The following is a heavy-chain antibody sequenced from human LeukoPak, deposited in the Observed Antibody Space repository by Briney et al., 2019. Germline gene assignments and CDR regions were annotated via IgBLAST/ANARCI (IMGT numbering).Heavy chain of an antibody. D-gene: IGHD3-16*01. CDR3: ARMGSGGPRSYYYYGMDV. CDR2: MNPNSGNT. Sequence: GASVKVSCKASGYTFTSQYLHWVRQATGQGLEWMGWMNPNSGNTGYAQKFQGRVTMTRNTSISTAYMELSSLRSEDTAVYYCARMGSGGPRSYYYYGMDVWGQGTTVTVSS. CDR1: GYTFTSQY. J-gene: IGHJ6*02. V-gene: IGHV1-8*02.